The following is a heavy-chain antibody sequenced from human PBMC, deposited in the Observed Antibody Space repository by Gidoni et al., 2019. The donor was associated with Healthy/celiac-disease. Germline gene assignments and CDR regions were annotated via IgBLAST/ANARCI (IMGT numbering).Heavy chain of an antibody. CDR1: GGSISSGGYY. CDR3: ACNDIWTGYYTPYGMDV. D-gene: IGHD3-9*01. Sequence: QVQLQESGPGLVKPSQTLSLTCTVSGGSISSGGYYWSWIRQHPGKGLEWIGYIYYSGSTYYNPSLKSRVTISVDTSKNQFSLKLSSVTAADTAVYYCACNDIWTGYYTPYGMDVWGQGTTVTVSS. CDR2: IYYSGST. J-gene: IGHJ6*02. V-gene: IGHV4-31*03.